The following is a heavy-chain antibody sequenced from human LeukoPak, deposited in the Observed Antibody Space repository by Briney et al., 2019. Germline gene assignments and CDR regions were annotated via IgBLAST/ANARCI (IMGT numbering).Heavy chain of an antibody. CDR3: ASQNSGWLYYGMDV. J-gene: IGHJ6*02. V-gene: IGHV4-39*01. D-gene: IGHD6-19*01. CDR2: IYYSGST. Sequence: SETLSLTCTVSGGSISSSSYYWGWIRQPPGKGLEWIGSIYYSGSTYYNPSLKSRVAISVDTSKNQFSLKLSSVTAAGTAVYYCASQNSGWLYYGMDVWGQGTTVTVSS. CDR1: GGSISSSSYY.